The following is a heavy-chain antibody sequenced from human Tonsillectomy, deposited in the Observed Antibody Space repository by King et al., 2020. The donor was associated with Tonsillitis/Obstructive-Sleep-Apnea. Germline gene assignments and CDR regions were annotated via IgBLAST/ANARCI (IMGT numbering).Heavy chain of an antibody. CDR2: IYYSGSP. J-gene: IGHJ5*02. CDR1: GGSISSYY. CDR3: ARVGYDNWFDP. Sequence: VQLQESGPGLVKPSETLSLTCTVSGGSISSYYWSWIRQPPGKGLEWIGYIYYSGSPNYNPSLKSRVTISVDTSKNQFSLKLSSVTAADTAVYYCARVGYDNWFDPWGQGTLVTVSS. D-gene: IGHD1-1*01. V-gene: IGHV4-59*01.